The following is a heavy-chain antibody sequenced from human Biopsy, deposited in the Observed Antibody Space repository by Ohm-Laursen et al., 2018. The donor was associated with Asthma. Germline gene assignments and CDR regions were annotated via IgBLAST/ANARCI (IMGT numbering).Heavy chain of an antibody. CDR3: ARKAGSCISRTCYSLDF. D-gene: IGHD2-2*01. CDR1: GGTFNTYV. Sequence: ASVKVSCKPLGGTFNTYVIGWVRQAPGQGLEWMGGINSVFGTTTYPQKFQDRVTITADDSTSTIYMELSSLRSEDTAVYYCARKAGSCISRTCYSLDFWGQGTLVTVSS. V-gene: IGHV1-69*13. J-gene: IGHJ4*02. CDR2: INSVFGTT.